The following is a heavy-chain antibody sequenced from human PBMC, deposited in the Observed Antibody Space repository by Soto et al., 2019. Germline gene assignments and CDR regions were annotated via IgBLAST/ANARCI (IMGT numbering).Heavy chain of an antibody. J-gene: IGHJ3*01. V-gene: IGHV3-48*02. CDR3: VRDDRWAFDF. D-gene: IGHD3-22*01. Sequence: EVQLVESGGGLVQPGGSRRVSCAASGFSFSNYAMNWVRQAPGKGLEWVSYISIGSGSIFYADSVKGRFTISRDDANNSLYMQMNTLRYEDTAVYYCVRDDRWAFDFWGQGTMVTVSS. CDR1: GFSFSNYA. CDR2: ISIGSGSI.